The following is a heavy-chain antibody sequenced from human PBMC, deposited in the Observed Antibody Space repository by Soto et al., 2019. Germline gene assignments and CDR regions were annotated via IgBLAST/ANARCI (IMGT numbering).Heavy chain of an antibody. Sequence: LSLTCAVYGGSFSGYYWTWIRQPPGKGLEWIGGINHSGSTNQNPSLKTRVSILVDTSKNQFSLRLKSLTAADTAVYYCARGISMMGEVQRPAHGKDLLDSWGQGTLVTVSS. CDR2: INHSGST. CDR1: GGSFSGYY. CDR3: ARGISMMGEVQRPAHGKDLLDS. V-gene: IGHV4-34*01. D-gene: IGHD3-22*01. J-gene: IGHJ4*02.